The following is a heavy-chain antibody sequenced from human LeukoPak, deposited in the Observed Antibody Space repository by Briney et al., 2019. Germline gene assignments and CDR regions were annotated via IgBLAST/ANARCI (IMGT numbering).Heavy chain of an antibody. CDR1: GYTLTELS. V-gene: IGHV1-24*01. D-gene: IGHD3-10*01. Sequence: GASVKVSCKVSGYTLTELSMHWVRQAPGKGLEWMGGFDPEDGETIYAQKFQGRVTMTEDTSTDTAYMELSSLRSEDTAVYYCATNLYGSGSYDAFDIWGQGTMVTVSS. CDR3: ATNLYGSGSYDAFDI. J-gene: IGHJ3*02. CDR2: FDPEDGET.